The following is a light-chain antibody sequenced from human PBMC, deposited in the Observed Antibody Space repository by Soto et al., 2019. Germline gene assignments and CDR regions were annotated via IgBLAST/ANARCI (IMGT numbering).Light chain of an antibody. V-gene: IGLV2-11*01. CDR1: SSDVGGYSD. CDR2: DVS. Sequence: QSALTQPRSMSGSPGHSVTISCTGTSSDVGGYSDVSWYQQHPGKAPKLMISDVSKRPSGVPDRFSGSKFGNTASLTISGLQADDEADYYCCSYAGAFTYVFGSGTKVTV. CDR3: CSYAGAFTYV. J-gene: IGLJ1*01.